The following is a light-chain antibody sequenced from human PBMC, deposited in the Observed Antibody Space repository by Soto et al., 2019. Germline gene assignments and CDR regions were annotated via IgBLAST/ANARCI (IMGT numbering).Light chain of an antibody. CDR2: WAS. CDR3: QHYHSLPYT. CDR1: QSGIYSVNSKNY. V-gene: IGKV4-1*01. J-gene: IGKJ2*01. Sequence: DIVLTQSTDSLAVSLGESATINCKSSQSGIYSVNSKNYLGWYQEKPGQPPKLLIYWASIRESGVPDRFSGSGSGTDFTLTISSVQAEDVAVDDCQHYHSLPYTFGQGAKLEIK.